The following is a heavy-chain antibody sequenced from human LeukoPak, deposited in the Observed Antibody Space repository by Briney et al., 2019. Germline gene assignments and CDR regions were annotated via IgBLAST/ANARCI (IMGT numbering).Heavy chain of an antibody. CDR2: ISWNSGSI. CDR3: ARDSSGNGWSSF. D-gene: IGHD6-19*01. V-gene: IGHV3-9*01. Sequence: GGSLRLSCAGSGFIFNNYAMHWVRQPPGKGLEWVSGISWNSGSIDYADSVKGRFTISRDNAKNSLYLQMNSLRAEDTAVYYCARDSSGNGWSSFWGQGTLVTVSS. J-gene: IGHJ4*02. CDR1: GFIFNNYA.